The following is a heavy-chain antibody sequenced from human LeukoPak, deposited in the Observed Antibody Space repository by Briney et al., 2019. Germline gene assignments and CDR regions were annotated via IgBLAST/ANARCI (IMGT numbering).Heavy chain of an antibody. CDR3: ARGPPVVYDVLTGYSRFDY. D-gene: IGHD3-9*01. V-gene: IGHV4-34*01. Sequence: PSETLSLTCAVHGGSFNGYYWSWIRQPPGKGLEWIGEINDSRSTKYNPSLKSRVTISVDTSKNQFSLKLNSVTAADTAVYYCARGPPVVYDVLTGYSRFDYWGQGTLVTVSS. CDR1: GGSFNGYY. CDR2: INDSRST. J-gene: IGHJ4*02.